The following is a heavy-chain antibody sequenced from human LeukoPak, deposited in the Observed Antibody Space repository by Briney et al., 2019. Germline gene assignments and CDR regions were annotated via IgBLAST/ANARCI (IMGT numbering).Heavy chain of an antibody. D-gene: IGHD5-12*01. CDR1: GGTFSSYA. V-gene: IGHV1-69*04. CDR2: IIPILGVA. Sequence: ASVKVSCKASGGTFSSYAISWVRQAPGQGLEWMGRIIPILGVANYAQKFQGRVTITADKSTSTAYMELSSLRSEDTAVYYCASGKVATTPHLDYWGQGTLVTVSS. CDR3: ASGKVATTPHLDY. J-gene: IGHJ4*02.